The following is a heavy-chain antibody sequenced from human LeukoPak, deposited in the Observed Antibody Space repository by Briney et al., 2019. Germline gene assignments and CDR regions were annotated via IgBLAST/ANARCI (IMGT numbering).Heavy chain of an antibody. CDR1: GGSISSYY. V-gene: IGHV4-39*07. D-gene: IGHD1-26*01. J-gene: IGHJ4*02. CDR2: IYYSGST. CDR3: ARDRGSYRFDC. Sequence: SETLSLTCTVSGGSISSYYWGWIRQPPGKGLEWIGSIYYSGSTYYSPSLKSRVTISVDTSENQFSLKLNSVTAADTAVYYCARDRGSYRFDCWGQGTLVTVSS.